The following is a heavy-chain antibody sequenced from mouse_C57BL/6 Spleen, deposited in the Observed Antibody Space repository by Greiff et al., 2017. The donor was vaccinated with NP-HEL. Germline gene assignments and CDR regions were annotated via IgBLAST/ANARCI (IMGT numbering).Heavy chain of an antibody. CDR1: GFTFTDYY. J-gene: IGHJ2*01. Sequence: EVKLVESGGGLVQPGGSLSLSCAASGFTFTDYYMSWVRQPPGKALEWLGFIRNKANGYTTEYSASVKGRFTISRDNSQSILYLQMNALRAEDSATYYCARSPVVHYFDYWGQGTTLTVSS. V-gene: IGHV7-3*01. CDR3: ARSPVVHYFDY. D-gene: IGHD1-1*01. CDR2: IRNKANGYTT.